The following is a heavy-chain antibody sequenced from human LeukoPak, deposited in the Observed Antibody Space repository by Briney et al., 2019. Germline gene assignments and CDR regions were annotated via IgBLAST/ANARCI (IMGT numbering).Heavy chain of an antibody. CDR3: ARDKYSGCDLYFDY. D-gene: IGHD5-12*01. CDR1: GGTFSSYA. V-gene: IGHV1-69*13. J-gene: IGHJ4*02. CDR2: IIPIFGTA. Sequence: ASVKVSCKASGGTFSSYAISWVRQAPGQGLEWMGGIIPIFGTANYAQKFQGRVAITADESTSTAYMELSSLRSEDTAVYYCARDKYSGCDLYFDYWGQGTLVTVSS.